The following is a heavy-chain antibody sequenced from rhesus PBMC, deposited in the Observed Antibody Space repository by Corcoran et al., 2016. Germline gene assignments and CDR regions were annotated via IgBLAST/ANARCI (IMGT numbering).Heavy chain of an antibody. J-gene: IGHJ2*01. CDR1: GGSISGYQY. V-gene: IGHV4-73*01. CDR3: ARDRSSWSRYFDL. D-gene: IGHD6-13*01. CDR2: IFGNSAST. Sequence: QVQLQQWGEGLVKPSETLSLTCAVYGGSISGYQYWSWIRQPPGKGLEWIGYIFGNSASTNYNPALKNRVTISKDTSKNQFSLKLRSVTAADTAVYYCARDRSSWSRYFDLWGPGTPITISS.